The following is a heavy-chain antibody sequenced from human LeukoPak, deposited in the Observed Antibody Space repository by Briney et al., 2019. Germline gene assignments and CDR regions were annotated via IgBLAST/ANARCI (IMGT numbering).Heavy chain of an antibody. CDR2: IYGDGSFT. CDR3: AKDHYWSIDY. D-gene: IGHD3-3*01. J-gene: IGHJ4*02. CDR1: GFTFSNFW. Sequence: GGSLRLSCAASGFTFSNFWMHWVRQAPGKGLVWVALIYGDGSFTRYADSVKGRFTISRDNAKNTVYLQMNSLRVEDTAVYYCAKDHYWSIDYWGRGTLVTVSS. V-gene: IGHV3-74*01.